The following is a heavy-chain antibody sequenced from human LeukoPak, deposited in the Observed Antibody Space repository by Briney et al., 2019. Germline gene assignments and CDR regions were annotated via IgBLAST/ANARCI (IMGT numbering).Heavy chain of an antibody. CDR1: GLTVSSNY. Sequence: PGGSLRLSCAASGLTVSSNYMSWVRQAPGKGLEWVSLIYSGSSTYYADSVKGRFTISRDKSKNTLYLQMNSLRAEDTAVYYCARDQGFWSIAAANPDYWGQGTLVTVSS. CDR2: IYSGSST. D-gene: IGHD6-13*01. J-gene: IGHJ4*02. V-gene: IGHV3-66*01. CDR3: ARDQGFWSIAAANPDY.